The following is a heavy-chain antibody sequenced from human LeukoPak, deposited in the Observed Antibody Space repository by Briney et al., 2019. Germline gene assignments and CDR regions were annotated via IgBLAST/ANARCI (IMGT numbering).Heavy chain of an antibody. CDR3: ARVVFKGVHDY. CDR1: VYTFTGYY. Sequence: GASVNVSCKASVYTFTGYYMHWVRQAPGQGLEWMGWINPNSGGTNYAQKFQGRVTMTRDTSISTAYMELSRLRSDDTAVYYCARVVFKGVHDYWGQGTLVTVSS. D-gene: IGHD2-8*01. CDR2: INPNSGGT. V-gene: IGHV1-2*02. J-gene: IGHJ4*02.